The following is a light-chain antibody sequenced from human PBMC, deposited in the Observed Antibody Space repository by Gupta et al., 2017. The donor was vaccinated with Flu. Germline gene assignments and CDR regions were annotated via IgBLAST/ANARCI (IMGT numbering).Light chain of an antibody. V-gene: IGKV2-24*01. J-gene: IGKJ1*01. CDR2: KIS. CDR3: MQEKQFPWT. Sequence: EIVMTQTPLSSPVTLGQPASISCRSSQSLVHGDGSTYLTWLHQRPGQPPRLLISKISNRGPGVPDRFSGSGEGTNFTLKISSGEAEDVGVYYCMQEKQFPWTFGQGTXVEIK. CDR1: QSLVHGDGSTY.